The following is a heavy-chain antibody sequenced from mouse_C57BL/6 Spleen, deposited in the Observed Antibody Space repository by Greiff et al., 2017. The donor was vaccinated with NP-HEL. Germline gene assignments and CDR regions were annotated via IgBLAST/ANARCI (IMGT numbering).Heavy chain of an antibody. J-gene: IGHJ1*03. CDR1: GFTFSSYG. CDR3: AFITTVVEGYFDV. CDR2: ISSGGSYT. D-gene: IGHD1-1*01. V-gene: IGHV5-6*01. Sequence: EVMLVESGGDLVKPGGSLKLSCAASGFTFSSYGMSWVRQTPDKRLEWVATISSGGSYTYYPDSVKGRFTISRDNAKNTLYLQMSSLKSEDTAMYYCAFITTVVEGYFDVWGTGTTVTVSS.